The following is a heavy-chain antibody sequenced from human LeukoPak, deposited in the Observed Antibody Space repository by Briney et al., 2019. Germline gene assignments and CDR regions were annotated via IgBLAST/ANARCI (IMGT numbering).Heavy chain of an antibody. V-gene: IGHV1-8*03. Sequence: ASVKVSCKASGYTFTSYDINWVRQATGQGLEWMGWMNPNSGNTGYAQKFQGRVTITRNTSISTAYMELNSLRAEDTAVYYCAKGPYYYDSSGYDAFDIWGQGTMVTVSS. CDR3: AKGPYYYDSSGYDAFDI. CDR1: GYTFTSYD. D-gene: IGHD3-22*01. CDR2: MNPNSGNT. J-gene: IGHJ3*02.